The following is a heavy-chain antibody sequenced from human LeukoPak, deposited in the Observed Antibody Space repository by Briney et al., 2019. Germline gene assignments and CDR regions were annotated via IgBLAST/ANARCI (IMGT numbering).Heavy chain of an antibody. J-gene: IGHJ5*02. CDR2: LYRGGTT. D-gene: IGHD1-26*01. CDR1: GFTVSTNY. CDR3: AREGSGTYFDP. V-gene: IGHV3-53*01. Sequence: PGGSLRLSCAVSGFTVSTNYMSWVRQAPGKGLEWVSVLYRGGTTYYAESVKGRFTISRDNSKNTLDLQMNSLRTEDTAVYYCAREGSGTYFDPWGQGTLVTVSS.